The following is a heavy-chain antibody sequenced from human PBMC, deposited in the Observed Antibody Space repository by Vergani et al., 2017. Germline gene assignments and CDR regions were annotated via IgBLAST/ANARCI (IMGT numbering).Heavy chain of an antibody. V-gene: IGHV3-33*01. CDR2: IWYDGSNK. CDR1: GFTFSSYG. CDR3: ARERGGSGWYDY. D-gene: IGHD6-19*01. Sequence: QVQLVESGGGVVQPGRSLRLSCAASGFTFSSYGMHWVRQAPGKGLEGVAVIWYDGSNKYYADSVKGRFTISRDNSKNTLYLQMNSLRAEDTAVYYCARERGGSGWYDYWGQGTLVTVSS. J-gene: IGHJ4*02.